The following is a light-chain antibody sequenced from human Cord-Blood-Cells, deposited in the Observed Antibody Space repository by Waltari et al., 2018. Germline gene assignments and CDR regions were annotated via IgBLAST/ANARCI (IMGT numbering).Light chain of an antibody. CDR1: QSVSSY. CDR2: DAS. V-gene: IGKV3-11*01. Sequence: EIVLTQSPATLSLSPGERATLPCRASQSVSSYLAWYQQKPGQAPRLLIDDASNRATGIPARFSGSGSGTDFTLTISSLEPEDFAVYYCQQRSNWPPFTFGPGTKVDIK. J-gene: IGKJ3*01. CDR3: QQRSNWPPFT.